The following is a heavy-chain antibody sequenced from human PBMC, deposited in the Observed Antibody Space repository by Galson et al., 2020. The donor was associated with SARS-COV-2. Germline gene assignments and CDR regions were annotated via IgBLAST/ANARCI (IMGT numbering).Heavy chain of an antibody. CDR1: GFSFSDYW. D-gene: IGHD3-22*01. CDR2: INTYGNST. V-gene: IGHV3-74*01. CDR3: VRHSSGDY. J-gene: IGHJ4*02. Sequence: GESLKISCAAPGFSFSDYWMHWVRQAPGKGLVWVSRINTYGNSTNYADSVRGRFTVSRDNAKNMLYLQMNRLRAEDTAVYYCVRHSSGDYWGQGTLVTVSS.